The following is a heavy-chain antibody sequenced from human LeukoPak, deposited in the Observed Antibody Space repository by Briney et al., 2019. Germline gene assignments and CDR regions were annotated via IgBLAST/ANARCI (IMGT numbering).Heavy chain of an antibody. CDR3: AREDGDSYDAFDI. D-gene: IGHD2-21*02. Sequence: PGGSLRLSCAASGFSFSSFGMHWVRQAPGKGLEWVAFIRSDGSTKYYADSVKGRFTISRDNSKNTLYLQVNSLRTEDTAVYHCAREDGDSYDAFDIWGQGTMATVSS. V-gene: IGHV3-30*02. CDR1: GFSFSSFG. J-gene: IGHJ3*02. CDR2: IRSDGSTK.